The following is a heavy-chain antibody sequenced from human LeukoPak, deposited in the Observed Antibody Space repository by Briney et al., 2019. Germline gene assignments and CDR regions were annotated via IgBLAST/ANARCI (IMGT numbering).Heavy chain of an antibody. V-gene: IGHV4-4*02. CDR2: IYHSGST. D-gene: IGHD2-2*01. J-gene: IGHJ4*02. Sequence: SGTLSLTCAVSGGSISSSNWWSWVRQPPGKGLEWIGEIYHSGSTNYNPSLKSRVTISVDKSKNQFSLKLSSVTAADTAVYYCARGTWGYCSSTSCYKDWGQGTLVTVSS. CDR3: ARGTWGYCSSTSCYKD. CDR1: GGSISSSNW.